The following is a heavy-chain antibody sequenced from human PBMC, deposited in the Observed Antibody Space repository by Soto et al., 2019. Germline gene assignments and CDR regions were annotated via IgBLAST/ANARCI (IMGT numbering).Heavy chain of an antibody. Sequence: SQTLSLTCAISGDSVSSNSAAWNWIRQSPSRGLEWLGRTYYRSKWYNDYAVSVKSRITINPDTSKNQFSLRLNSVTPEDTAVYYCARAEQWLVQGYYGMDVWGQGTTVTVSS. V-gene: IGHV6-1*01. D-gene: IGHD6-19*01. CDR2: TYYRSKWYN. CDR1: GDSVSSNSAA. J-gene: IGHJ6*02. CDR3: ARAEQWLVQGYYGMDV.